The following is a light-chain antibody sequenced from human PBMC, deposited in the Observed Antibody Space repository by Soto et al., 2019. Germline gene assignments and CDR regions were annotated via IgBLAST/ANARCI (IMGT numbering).Light chain of an antibody. Sequence: VLTRSPATLFLSPGERATLSCRASQTVSRYLAWYQQKPGQAPRLLIYYASNRATGIPARFSGSGSGTDYTLTISSLEPEDFAVYYCQQRSTWPLFTFGGGTKVEI. CDR3: QQRSTWPLFT. J-gene: IGKJ4*01. V-gene: IGKV3-11*01. CDR1: QTVSRY. CDR2: YAS.